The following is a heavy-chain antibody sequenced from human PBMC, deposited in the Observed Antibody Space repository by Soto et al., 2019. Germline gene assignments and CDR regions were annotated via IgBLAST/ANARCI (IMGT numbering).Heavy chain of an antibody. Sequence: ASVKVSCKASGGTFSSYAISWVRQAPGQGLEWMGGIIPIFGTANYAQKFRGRVTITADESTSTAYMELSSLRSEDTAVYYCARDRGIAVAGTSPMDVWGQGTTVTVS. V-gene: IGHV1-69*13. CDR3: ARDRGIAVAGTSPMDV. CDR1: GGTFSSYA. J-gene: IGHJ6*02. D-gene: IGHD6-19*01. CDR2: IIPIFGTA.